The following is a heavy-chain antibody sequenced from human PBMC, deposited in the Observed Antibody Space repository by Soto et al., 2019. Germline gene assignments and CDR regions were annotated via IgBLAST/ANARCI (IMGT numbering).Heavy chain of an antibody. Sequence: SCKASGYTFTSYGISWVRQAPGKGLEWVAVISYDGSNKYYADSVKGRFTISRDNSKNTLYLQMNSLRAEDTAVYYCASLSGTLDYWGQGTLVTVSS. CDR3: ASLSGTLDY. D-gene: IGHD1-7*01. CDR2: ISYDGSNK. CDR1: GYTFTSYG. V-gene: IGHV3-30-3*01. J-gene: IGHJ4*02.